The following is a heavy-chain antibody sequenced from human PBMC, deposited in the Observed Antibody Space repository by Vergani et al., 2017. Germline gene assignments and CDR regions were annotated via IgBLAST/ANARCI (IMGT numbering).Heavy chain of an antibody. D-gene: IGHD3-22*01. CDR3: ARGGSGYSYFDY. CDR2: ISDSSSYI. J-gene: IGHJ4*02. Sequence: VQLVESGGGLVKPGGSLRLSCAASGFTFSSYGMNWVRQAPGKGLEWVSSISDSSSYIYYADSVKGRFTISRDNSKNTLYLQMGSLRAEDMAVYYCARGGSGYSYFDYWGQGTLVTVSS. CDR1: GFTFSSYG. V-gene: IGHV3-21*01.